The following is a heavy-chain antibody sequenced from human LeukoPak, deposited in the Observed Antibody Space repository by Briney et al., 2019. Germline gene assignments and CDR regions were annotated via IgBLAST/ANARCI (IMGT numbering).Heavy chain of an antibody. V-gene: IGHV3-9*03. D-gene: IGHD5-24*01. CDR2: ISWNSGSI. CDR1: GFTFDDYA. Sequence: GRSLRLSCAASGFTFDDYAMHWVRQAPGKGLEWVSGISWNSGSIGYADSVKGRFTISRDNAKNSLYLQMNSLRAEDMALYYCAKGGEMATIGGYFDYWGQGTLVTVSS. CDR3: AKGGEMATIGGYFDY. J-gene: IGHJ4*02.